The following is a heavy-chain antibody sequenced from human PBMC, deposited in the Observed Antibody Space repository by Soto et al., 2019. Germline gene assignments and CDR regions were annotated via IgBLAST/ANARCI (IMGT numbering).Heavy chain of an antibody. CDR3: AKDSGSSWYGGGGNY. D-gene: IGHD6-13*01. CDR1: GFTFDDYV. V-gene: IGHV3-9*01. J-gene: IGHJ4*02. CDR2: ISWNSGSI. Sequence: EVQLVESGGGLVQPGRSLRLSCAASGFTFDDYVMHWVRQAPGKGLEWVSGISWNSGSIGYADSVKGRFTISRDNAKNSLYLQMNSLRAEDTALYYCAKDSGSSWYGGGGNYWGQGTLVTVSS.